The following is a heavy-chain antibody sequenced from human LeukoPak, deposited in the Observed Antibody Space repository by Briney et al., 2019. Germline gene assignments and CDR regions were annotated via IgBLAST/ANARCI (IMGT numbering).Heavy chain of an antibody. CDR3: AEGVYFDY. V-gene: IGHV3-30*03. CDR2: ISYDGSNK. CDR1: GFTFSSYG. D-gene: IGHD3-10*01. Sequence: GRSLRLSCAASGFTFSSYGMHWVRQAPGKGLEWVAVISYDGSNKYYADSVKGRFTISRDNSKNTLYLQMNSLRAEDTAVYYCAEGVYFDYWGQGTLVTVSS. J-gene: IGHJ4*02.